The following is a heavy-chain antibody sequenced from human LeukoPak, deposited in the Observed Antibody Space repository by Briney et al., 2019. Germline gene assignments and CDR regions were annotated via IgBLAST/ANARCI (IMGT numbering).Heavy chain of an antibody. CDR3: ARDAIDGGYYMDV. CDR1: GGSITSHY. V-gene: IGHV4-59*11. Sequence: SETLSLTCTVSGGSITSHYRSWIRQSPGKGLEWIGYMYYSGLSNYNPSLKSRVTMSIDTSKNQFSLKLSSVTAADTAVYYCARDAIDGGYYMDVWGRGTTVTVSS. D-gene: IGHD2-15*01. CDR2: MYYSGLS. J-gene: IGHJ6*03.